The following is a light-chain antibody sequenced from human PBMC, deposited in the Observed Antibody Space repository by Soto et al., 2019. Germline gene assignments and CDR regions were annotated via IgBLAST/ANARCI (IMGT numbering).Light chain of an antibody. CDR3: QHYNSYSEA. CDR1: QTISSW. J-gene: IGKJ1*01. CDR2: KAS. Sequence: DIQMTQSPSTLSGSVGDRVTITCRASQTISSWLAWYQQKPGKAPKLLIYKASTLKSGVPSRFSGSGSGTEFTLTISSLQPDDFATYYCQHYNSYSEAFGQETKVDLK. V-gene: IGKV1-5*03.